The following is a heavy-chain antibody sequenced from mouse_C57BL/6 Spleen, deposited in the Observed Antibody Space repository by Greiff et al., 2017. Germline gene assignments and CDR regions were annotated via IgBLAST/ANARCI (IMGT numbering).Heavy chain of an antibody. CDR2: ISYDGSN. V-gene: IGHV3-6*01. CDR1: GYSITSGYY. Sequence: ESGPGLVKPSQSLSLTCSVTGYSITSGYYWNWIRQFPGNKLEWMGYISYDGSNNYNPSLKNRISITRDTSKNQFFLKLNSVTTEDTATYYCAREAWDVFDYWGQGTTLTVSS. J-gene: IGHJ2*01. D-gene: IGHD4-1*01. CDR3: AREAWDVFDY.